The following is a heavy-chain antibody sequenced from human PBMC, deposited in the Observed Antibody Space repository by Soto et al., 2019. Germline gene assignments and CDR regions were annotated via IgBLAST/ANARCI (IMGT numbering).Heavy chain of an antibody. CDR2: IYYSGST. CDR3: ARVWGGAFDI. Sequence: PSETLSLTCTVSGGSISSGGYYWSWIRQHPGKGLEWIGYIYYSGSTYYNPSLKSRVTISVDTSKSQFSLKLSSVTAADTAVYYCARVWGGAFDIWGQGTMVTVSS. D-gene: IGHD3-10*01. CDR1: GGSISSGGYY. V-gene: IGHV4-31*03. J-gene: IGHJ3*02.